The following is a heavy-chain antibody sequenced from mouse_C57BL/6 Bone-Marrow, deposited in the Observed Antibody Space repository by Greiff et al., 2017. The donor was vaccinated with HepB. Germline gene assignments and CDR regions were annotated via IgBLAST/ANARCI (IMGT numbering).Heavy chain of an antibody. Sequence: QVQLQQSGPELVKPGASVKISCKASGYAFSSSWMNWVKQRPGKGLEWIGRIYPGDGDTNYNGKFKGKATLTADKSSSTAYMQLSSLTSEDSAVYYCALMITNLLDYWGQGTTLTVSS. CDR3: ALMITNLLDY. J-gene: IGHJ2*01. D-gene: IGHD2-4*01. CDR2: IYPGDGDT. CDR1: GYAFSSSW. V-gene: IGHV1-82*01.